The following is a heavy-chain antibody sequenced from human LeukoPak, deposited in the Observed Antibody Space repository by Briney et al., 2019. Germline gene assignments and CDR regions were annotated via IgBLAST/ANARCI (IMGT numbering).Heavy chain of an antibody. CDR2: ISSSSSTI. J-gene: IGHJ4*02. CDR3: ARRSSYDYVWGSYRPYYFDY. Sequence: GGSLRLSCAASGFPFSGYVLSWVRQAPGKGLEWVSYISSSSSTIYYADSVKGRFTISRDNAKNSLYLQMNSLRAEDTAVYYCARRSSYDYVWGSYRPYYFDYWGQGTLVTVSS. D-gene: IGHD3-16*02. CDR1: GFPFSGYV. V-gene: IGHV3-48*01.